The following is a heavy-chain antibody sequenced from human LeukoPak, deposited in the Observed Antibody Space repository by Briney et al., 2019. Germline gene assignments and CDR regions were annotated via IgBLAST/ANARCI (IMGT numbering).Heavy chain of an antibody. CDR1: GYTFTGYY. CDR3: ASCSGGSCYFDY. CDR2: INPNSGGT. Sequence: ASVKVSCKASGYTFTGYYMHWVRQAPGQGLEWMGWINPNSGGTNYAQKFQARVTMTRDTSISTAYMELSRLRSDDTAVYYCASCSGGSCYFDYWGQGTLVTVSS. V-gene: IGHV1-2*02. J-gene: IGHJ4*02. D-gene: IGHD2-15*01.